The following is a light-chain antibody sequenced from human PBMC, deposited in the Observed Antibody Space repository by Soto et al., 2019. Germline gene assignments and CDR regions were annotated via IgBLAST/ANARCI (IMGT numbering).Light chain of an antibody. CDR1: QSVSSY. V-gene: IGKV3-11*01. Sequence: EIVLTQSPATLSLSPGERATLSCRASQSVSSYLAWYQQKPGQAPRLLMYDVSNRATGIPARFRGGGSETDFTLTISSLAPEDFAIYYCQQRGTWPRVTFGGGTKVEIK. J-gene: IGKJ4*01. CDR2: DVS. CDR3: QQRGTWPRVT.